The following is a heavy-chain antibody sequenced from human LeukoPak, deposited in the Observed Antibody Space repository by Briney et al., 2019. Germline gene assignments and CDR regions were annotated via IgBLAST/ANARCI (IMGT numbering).Heavy chain of an antibody. CDR3: ARVLGDIVATIVY. Sequence: ASVKVSCKASGYTFTGYCMHWVRQAPGQGLEWMGWINPNSGGTNYAQKFQGRVTMTRDTSISTAYMELSRLRSDDTAVYYCARVLGDIVATIVYWGQGTLVTVSS. D-gene: IGHD5-12*01. J-gene: IGHJ4*02. CDR2: INPNSGGT. CDR1: GYTFTGYC. V-gene: IGHV1-2*02.